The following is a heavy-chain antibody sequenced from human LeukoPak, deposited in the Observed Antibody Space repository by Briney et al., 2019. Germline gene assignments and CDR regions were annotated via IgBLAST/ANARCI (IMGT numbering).Heavy chain of an antibody. J-gene: IGHJ4*02. CDR1: GFTFSSYE. CDR2: ISSSGSTI. D-gene: IGHD3-9*01. V-gene: IGHV3-48*03. Sequence: GGSLRLSCAASGFTFSSYEMNWVGQAPGKGLEWVSYISSSGSTIYYADSVKGRFTISRDNAKNSLYLQMTSLRAEDTAVYYCARLYYDILTGYNDYWGQGTLVTVSS. CDR3: ARLYYDILTGYNDY.